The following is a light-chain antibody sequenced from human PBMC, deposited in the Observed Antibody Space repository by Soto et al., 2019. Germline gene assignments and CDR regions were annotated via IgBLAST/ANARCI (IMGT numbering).Light chain of an antibody. CDR1: QSISTY. Sequence: DIQMTQSPSSLSASVGDRVTITCRASQSISTYLNWYQHKPGKAPKLLIYAASSLQSGVPSRFSGSGSGTDFTLTISSLQPEDFATYYCQQSYSCPRTFGQGTKLEIK. CDR2: AAS. J-gene: IGKJ2*01. V-gene: IGKV1-39*01. CDR3: QQSYSCPRT.